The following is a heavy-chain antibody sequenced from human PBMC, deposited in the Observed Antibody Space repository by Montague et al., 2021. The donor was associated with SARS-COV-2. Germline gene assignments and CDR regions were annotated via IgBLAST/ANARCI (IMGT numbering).Heavy chain of an antibody. V-gene: IGHV4-59*01. CDR1: GGSISSYY. CDR2: IYYTGST. Sequence: SETLSLTCSVSGGSISSYYWSWIRQPPGKGLEWIGYIYYTGSTKYNPSLKTRVTLSLDTPKNHFSLKLRSVTAADTAIYYCARAQNTCFIANCVNYFEVWGLGALVTVSS. J-gene: IGHJ4*02. CDR3: ARAQNTCFIANCVNYFEV. D-gene: IGHD1-1*01.